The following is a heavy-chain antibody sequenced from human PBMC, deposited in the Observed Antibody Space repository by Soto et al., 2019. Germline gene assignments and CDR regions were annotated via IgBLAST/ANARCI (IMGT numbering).Heavy chain of an antibody. J-gene: IGHJ4*02. D-gene: IGHD3-22*01. Sequence: KASETLSLTCTVSGGSISSYYWSWIRQPPGKGLEWIGYIYYSGSTDYNPSLKSRVTISVDTSKNQFSLKLSSVTAAGTAVYYCARGAYDSSGYYGYYFDYWGQGTLVTVSS. CDR1: GGSISSYY. CDR3: ARGAYDSSGYYGYYFDY. CDR2: IYYSGST. V-gene: IGHV4-59*01.